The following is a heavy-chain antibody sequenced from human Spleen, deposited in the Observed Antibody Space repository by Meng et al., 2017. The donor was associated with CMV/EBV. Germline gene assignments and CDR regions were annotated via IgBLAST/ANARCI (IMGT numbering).Heavy chain of an antibody. CDR1: GFTFSSYA. V-gene: IGHV3-23*01. D-gene: IGHD1-26*01. J-gene: IGHJ6*02. CDR3: AKEGQSSGRVYYGRDV. Sequence: GGSLRLSCAASGFTFSSYAMSWVRQAPGKGLEWVLATSGSGGSTYYADSVKGRFTISRDNSKKTLYLQMNSLRAEDTAVYYCAKEGQSSGRVYYGRDVWGQGPTVTVSS. CDR2: TSGSGGST.